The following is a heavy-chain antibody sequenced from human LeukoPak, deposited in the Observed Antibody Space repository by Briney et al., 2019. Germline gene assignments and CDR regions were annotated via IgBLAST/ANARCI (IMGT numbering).Heavy chain of an antibody. Sequence: SETLSLTCTVSGGSISSYYWSWIRQPPGKGLEWIGYIYYSGSTNYNPSLKSRVTISVDTSKNQFSLKLSSVTAADTAVYYCARLFRSATTTHWFDPWGQGTLVTVSS. J-gene: IGHJ5*02. D-gene: IGHD3-3*01. V-gene: IGHV4-59*08. CDR3: ARLFRSATTTHWFDP. CDR1: GGSISSYY. CDR2: IYYSGST.